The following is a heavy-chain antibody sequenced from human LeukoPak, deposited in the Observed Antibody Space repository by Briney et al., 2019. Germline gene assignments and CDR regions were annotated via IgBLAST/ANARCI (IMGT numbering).Heavy chain of an antibody. CDR3: ATSSIATRTRYGMDV. D-gene: IGHD6-6*01. J-gene: IGHJ6*02. V-gene: IGHV4-59*08. CDR1: GGSISSYY. Sequence: PSETLSLTCTVSGGSISSYYWSWIRQPPGNGLEWIGYIYYSGSTNYNPSLKSRVTISVDTSKNQFSLKLSSVTAADTAVYCCATSSIATRTRYGMDVWGQGTTVTVSS. CDR2: IYYSGST.